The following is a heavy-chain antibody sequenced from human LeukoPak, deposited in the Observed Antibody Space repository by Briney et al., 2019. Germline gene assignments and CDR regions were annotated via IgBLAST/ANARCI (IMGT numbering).Heavy chain of an antibody. CDR1: GFTFRVYT. D-gene: IGHD1-26*01. J-gene: IGHJ4*02. V-gene: IGHV3-21*01. Sequence: GGSLRLSCAASGFTFRVYTMNWVRQAPGKGLEWVSSISSSSSYIYYADSVKGRFTISRDNAKNSLYLQMNSLRAEDTAVYYCASRDVGAPTFDYWGQGTLVTVSS. CDR2: ISSSSSYI. CDR3: ASRDVGAPTFDY.